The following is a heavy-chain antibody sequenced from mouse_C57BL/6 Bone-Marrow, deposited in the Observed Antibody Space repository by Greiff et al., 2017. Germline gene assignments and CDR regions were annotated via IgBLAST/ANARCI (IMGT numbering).Heavy chain of an antibody. CDR1: GYTFTSYW. D-gene: IGHD2-2*01. J-gene: IGHJ2*01. V-gene: IGHV1-69*01. CDR3: ARAVYYGYFFDY. CDR2: IDPSASYT. Sequence: QVQLQQPGAELVMPGASVKLSCKASGYTFTSYWMHWVKQRPGQGLEWIGEIDPSASYTNYNQKFKGKSTLTVDKSSSTAYMQLSSLTSQDSAVYYCARAVYYGYFFDYWGQGTTLTVSS.